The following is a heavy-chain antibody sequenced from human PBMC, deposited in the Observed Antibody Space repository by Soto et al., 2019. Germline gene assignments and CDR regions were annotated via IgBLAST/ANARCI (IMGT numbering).Heavy chain of an antibody. Sequence: SETLSLTCAVSGGSFTSNNWWTWVRQPPGQGLEWIGEIYRTGSTNYNPSLKSRVTISLDKSENQFSLKVTSLTDADTAVYYCARDMHAGFTHYFDPWGQGTLVTVSS. D-gene: IGHD1-26*01. CDR2: IYRTGST. V-gene: IGHV4-4*02. CDR1: GGSFTSNNW. J-gene: IGHJ5*02. CDR3: ARDMHAGFTHYFDP.